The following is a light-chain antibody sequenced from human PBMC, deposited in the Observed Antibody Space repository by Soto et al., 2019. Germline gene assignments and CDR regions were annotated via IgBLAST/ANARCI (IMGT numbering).Light chain of an antibody. CDR3: QSYDSSLTAVV. CDR2: GNS. Sequence: QPVLTQPPSVSGAPGQRVTISCTRSSSNIGPGYDVHWYQHLPGTAPKLLMYGNSNRPSGVPDRFSGSKSGTSASLPITGLQAEDEADYYCQSYDSSLTAVVFGGGTKLTVL. CDR1: SSNIGPGYD. V-gene: IGLV1-40*01. J-gene: IGLJ2*01.